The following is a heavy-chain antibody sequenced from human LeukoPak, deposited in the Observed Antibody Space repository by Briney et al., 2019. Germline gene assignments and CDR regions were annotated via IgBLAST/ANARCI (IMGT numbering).Heavy chain of an antibody. J-gene: IGHJ5*02. D-gene: IGHD3-3*01. CDR1: GGSVSTSTYY. Sequence: AETLSLTCTLSGGSVSTSTYYWGWIRQSPGKGLEWIGSASSGGTIYYNPSLKSRVILSVDTSKNQFSLNLNSVTAADTAVYYCAKHYLHYYEFDFFDPWGRGTLVTVSS. V-gene: IGHV4-39*01. CDR3: AKHYLHYYEFDFFDP. CDR2: ASSGGTI.